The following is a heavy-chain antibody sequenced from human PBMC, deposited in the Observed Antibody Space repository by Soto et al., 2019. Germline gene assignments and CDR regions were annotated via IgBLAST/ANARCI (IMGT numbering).Heavy chain of an antibody. J-gene: IGHJ6*02. V-gene: IGHV4-34*01. CDR2: INHSGST. CDR1: GGSVSAYY. Sequence: PSETLSLTCAVYGGSVSAYYWSWFRQPPGKGLEWIGEINHSGSTNYNPSLKRRVTISVDTSKNQFSLKLSSVTAADTAVYYCARSMGTTNHYYYYYGMDVWGQGTTVTVSS. CDR3: ARSMGTTNHYYYYYGMDV. D-gene: IGHD4-17*01.